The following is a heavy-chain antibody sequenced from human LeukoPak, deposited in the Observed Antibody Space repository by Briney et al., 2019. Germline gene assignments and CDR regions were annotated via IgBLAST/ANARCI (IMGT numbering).Heavy chain of an antibody. CDR3: ARDHLLWFGELLGYYYYGMDV. J-gene: IGHJ6*02. V-gene: IGHV3-66*02. D-gene: IGHD3-10*01. CDR1: GFTVISNY. Sequence: GGALRLSCAASGFTVISNYMSWVRQAPGKGGEGVSVIYSGGSTYYADSVKGRFTISRDNYKNTLYLQMNSLRAEDTAVYYCARDHLLWFGELLGYYYYGMDVWGQGTTVTVSS. CDR2: IYSGGST.